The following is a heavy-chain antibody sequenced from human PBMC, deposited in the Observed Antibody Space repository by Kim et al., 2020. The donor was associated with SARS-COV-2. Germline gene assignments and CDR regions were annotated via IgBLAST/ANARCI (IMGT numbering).Heavy chain of an antibody. CDR2: IIPIFGTA. V-gene: IGHV1-69*13. Sequence: SVKVSCKASGGTFSSYAISWVRQAPGQGLEWMGGIIPIFGTANYAQKFQGRVTITADESTSTAYMELSSLRSEDTAVYYCARGLVDWGFEKTQRFDYWGQGTLVTVSS. D-gene: IGHD7-27*01. CDR1: GGTFSSYA. CDR3: ARGLVDWGFEKTQRFDY. J-gene: IGHJ4*02.